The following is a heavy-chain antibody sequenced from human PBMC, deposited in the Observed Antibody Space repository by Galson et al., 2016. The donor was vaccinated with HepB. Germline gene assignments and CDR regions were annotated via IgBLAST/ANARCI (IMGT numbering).Heavy chain of an antibody. D-gene: IGHD3/OR15-3a*01. Sequence: LSLTCTVSGDSISSGSFYWSWIRQPVGKGLEWIGRVYTSGITHYNASLRSRVTISLNTSKNQFSLRLTSVTAADTAVYYCAREPFLDLDPNTRNNAFDIWGQGTMVTLSS. V-gene: IGHV4-61*02. CDR2: VYTSGIT. J-gene: IGHJ3*02. CDR3: AREPFLDLDPNTRNNAFDI. CDR1: GDSISSGSFY.